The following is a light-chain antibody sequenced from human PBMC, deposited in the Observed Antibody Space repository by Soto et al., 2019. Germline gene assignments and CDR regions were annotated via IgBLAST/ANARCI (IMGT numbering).Light chain of an antibody. CDR1: SSDVGGYNY. Sequence: QSVLTQPASVSGSPGQSITISCTGTSSDVGGYNYVFWYQQHPGKAPKLMIYEVTNRPSGVSNRFSGSKSGNTASLTISVLQAEDEADYYCNSYTSNNTWVFGGGTKLTVL. V-gene: IGLV2-14*01. CDR2: EVT. J-gene: IGLJ3*02. CDR3: NSYTSNNTWV.